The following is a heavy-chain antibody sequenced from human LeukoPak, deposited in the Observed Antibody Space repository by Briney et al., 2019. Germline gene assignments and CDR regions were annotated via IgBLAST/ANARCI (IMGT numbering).Heavy chain of an antibody. V-gene: IGHV1-69*05. CDR1: GYTFTSYG. J-gene: IGHJ4*02. D-gene: IGHD6-13*01. CDR3: ARSRWIAAAAPD. Sequence: ASVKVSCKASGYTFTSYGISWVRQAPGQGLEWMGGIIPIFGTANYAQKFQGRVTMTRNTSISTAYMELSSLRSEDTAVYYCARSRWIAAAAPDWGQGTLVTVSS. CDR2: IIPIFGTA.